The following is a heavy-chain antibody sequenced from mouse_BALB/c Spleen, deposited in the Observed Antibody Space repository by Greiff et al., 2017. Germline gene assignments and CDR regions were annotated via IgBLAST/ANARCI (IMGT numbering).Heavy chain of an antibody. V-gene: IGHV3-2*02. CDR3: ARRRYYGYDEADWYFDV. CDR1: GYSITSDYA. Sequence: EVQLQESGPGLVKPSQSLSLTCTVTGYSITSDYAWNWIRQFPGNKLEWMGYISYSGSTSYNPSLKSRISITRDTSKNQFFLQLNSVTTEDTATYYCARRRYYGYDEADWYFDVWGAGTTVTVSS. D-gene: IGHD2-2*01. CDR2: ISYSGST. J-gene: IGHJ1*01.